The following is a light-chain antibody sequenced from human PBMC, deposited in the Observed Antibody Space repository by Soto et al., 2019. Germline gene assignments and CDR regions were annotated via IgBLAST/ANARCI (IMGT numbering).Light chain of an antibody. V-gene: IGKV3-15*01. CDR3: QHYNNWPPLT. J-gene: IGKJ4*01. Sequence: ETVMTQSPPTLSVSPGERATLSCRASQSVSANLVWYQQKPGQPPRLLIYGASTRASGTPARFSGSGSGTEFTLTISSLQSEDFAVYYCQHYNNWPPLTFGGGTKVEVK. CDR1: QSVSAN. CDR2: GAS.